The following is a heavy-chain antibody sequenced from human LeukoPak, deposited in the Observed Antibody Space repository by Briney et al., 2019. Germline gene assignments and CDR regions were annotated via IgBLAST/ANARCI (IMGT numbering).Heavy chain of an antibody. Sequence: SETLSLTCTVTGGSVTSGNYYWNWIRQPAGKGLEWIGRIYTNGGASYNPSLKSRVTISIDASKNQFSLKLSSVTSADTAVYYCAREPPGYWGQGILVTVSS. V-gene: IGHV4-61*02. CDR1: GGSVTSGNYY. CDR2: IYTNGGA. J-gene: IGHJ4*02. CDR3: AREPPGY.